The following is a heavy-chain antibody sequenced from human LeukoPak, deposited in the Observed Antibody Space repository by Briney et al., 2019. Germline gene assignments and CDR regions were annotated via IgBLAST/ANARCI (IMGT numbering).Heavy chain of an antibody. CDR2: ISSSSSTI. V-gene: IGHV3-48*04. D-gene: IGHD3-10*01. J-gene: IGHJ3*02. CDR3: ARDQNMVRGVITASSAFDI. Sequence: GGSLRLSCAASGFTFSSYGMTWVRQAPGKGLEWVSYISSSSSTIYYADSVKGRFTISRDNAKNSLYLQMNSLRAEDTAVYYCARDQNMVRGVITASSAFDIWGQGTMVTVSS. CDR1: GFTFSSYG.